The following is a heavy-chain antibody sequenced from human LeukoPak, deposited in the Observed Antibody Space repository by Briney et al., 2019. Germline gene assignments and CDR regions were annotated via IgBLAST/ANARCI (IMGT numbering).Heavy chain of an antibody. CDR3: AKSSSRLYYYYGMDV. CDR1: GFTFSSYA. D-gene: IGHD6-19*01. CDR2: ISGSGGST. Sequence: GGSLRLSCAASGFTFSSYAMSWVRQAPGKGLEWVSAISGSGGSTYYADSVKGRLTISRDNSKNTLYLQMNGLRAEDTAVYFCAKSSSRLYYYYGMDVWGQGTTVTVSS. V-gene: IGHV3-23*01. J-gene: IGHJ6*02.